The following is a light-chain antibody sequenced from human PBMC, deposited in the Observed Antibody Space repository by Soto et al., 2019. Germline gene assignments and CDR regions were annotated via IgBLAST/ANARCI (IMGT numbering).Light chain of an antibody. J-gene: IGKJ4*01. V-gene: IGKV3-20*01. Sequence: EIVLTQSPGTLSLSPGERATLSCRASQSVSSNYLAWHQQKPGQAPRLLIHGASRRATGIPDRFSGSGSGTDCTLTISRLEPEDFAVYYCQQYGRSPLTFGGGTKVEIK. CDR1: QSVSSNY. CDR3: QQYGRSPLT. CDR2: GAS.